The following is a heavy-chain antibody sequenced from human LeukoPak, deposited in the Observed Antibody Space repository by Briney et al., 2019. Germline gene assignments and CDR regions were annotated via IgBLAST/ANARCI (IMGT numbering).Heavy chain of an antibody. J-gene: IGHJ5*02. CDR1: GFTFSSYA. CDR2: LSDNT. V-gene: IGHV3-23*01. Sequence: PGGSLRLSCAASGFTFSSYALSWVRQAPGKGLQWVSTLSDNTYYSDSVRGRFSISGDSSEHTLYLQMNSLRAEDTAVFFCARSRGPGSHWFDPWGQGTLVTVSS. CDR3: ARSRGPGSHWFDP. D-gene: IGHD3-10*01.